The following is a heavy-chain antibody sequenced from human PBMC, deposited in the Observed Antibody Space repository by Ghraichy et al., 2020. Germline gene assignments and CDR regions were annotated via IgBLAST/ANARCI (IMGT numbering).Heavy chain of an antibody. V-gene: IGHV4-59*08. J-gene: IGHJ4*02. CDR3: ARGLGGYCSGASCYYFDY. CDR2: IYYSGST. CDR1: GGSISSYY. D-gene: IGHD2-15*01. Sequence: SETLSLTCTVSGGSISSYYWSWIRQPPGKGLEWIGYIYYSGSTNYNPSLKSRVTMSVDTSKNQFSLKLSSVTAADTAVYYCARGLGGYCSGASCYYFDYWGQGTLVTVSS.